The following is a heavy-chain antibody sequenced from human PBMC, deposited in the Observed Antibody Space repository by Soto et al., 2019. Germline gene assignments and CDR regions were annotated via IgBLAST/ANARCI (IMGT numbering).Heavy chain of an antibody. J-gene: IGHJ6*02. D-gene: IGHD2-15*01. V-gene: IGHV3-7*04. CDR2: IKPDGSEK. CDR1: GFTCESYW. CDR3: VRGRVVVAGKSSYYGLDV. Sequence: PGGSLRLSCAASGFTCESYWVTWARQAPGKGLEWVANIKPDGSEKYYADTVKGRFTISRDNAENSLYLQMNNLRAEDTAVFFCVRGRVVVAGKSSYYGLDVWGQGTTVTVS.